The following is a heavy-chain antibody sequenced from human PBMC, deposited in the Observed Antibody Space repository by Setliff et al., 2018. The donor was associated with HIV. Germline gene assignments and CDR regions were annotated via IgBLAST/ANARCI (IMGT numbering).Heavy chain of an antibody. CDR3: VRRVSHGSQPSYFDY. CDR1: GYSISSGYY. CDR2: IYHSGFT. V-gene: IGHV4-38-2*02. Sequence: KASETLSLTCTVSGYSISSGYYWGWIRLPPGKGLEWIGDIYHSGFTIYNPSLKSRVTLSLDTSKNQFSLKLSSVTAADTAVYSCVRRVSHGSQPSYFDYWGQGTLVTVSS. J-gene: IGHJ4*02. D-gene: IGHD3-10*01.